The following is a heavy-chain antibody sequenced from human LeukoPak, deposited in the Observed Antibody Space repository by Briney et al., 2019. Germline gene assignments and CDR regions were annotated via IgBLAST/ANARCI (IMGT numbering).Heavy chain of an antibody. CDR1: GFTFSSYG. CDR3: AKDPRRSLWFVYGDWFDP. V-gene: IGHV3-30*18. D-gene: IGHD5-18*01. J-gene: IGHJ5*02. Sequence: GRSLRLSCAASGFTFSSYGMHWVRQAPGKGLEWVAVISYDGSNKYYADSVKGRFTISRDNSKNTLYLQMNSLRAEDTAVYYCAKDPRRSLWFVYGDWFDPWGQGTLVTVSS. CDR2: ISYDGSNK.